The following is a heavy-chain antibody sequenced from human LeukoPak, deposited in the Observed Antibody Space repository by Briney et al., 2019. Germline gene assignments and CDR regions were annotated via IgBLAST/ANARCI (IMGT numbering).Heavy chain of an antibody. CDR2: ISGGGVTT. CDR1: GFTFSSYA. Sequence: GGSLRLSCAASGFTFSSYAMSWVGQAPGKGLEGVSDISGGGVTTLNADSVKGRFTISRDNSKTTLYLQLGSLRADDTAVYYCAKSTGYSTTGRDFDSWGRGTLVTVSS. D-gene: IGHD6-13*01. CDR3: AKSTGYSTTGRDFDS. J-gene: IGHJ4*02. V-gene: IGHV3-23*01.